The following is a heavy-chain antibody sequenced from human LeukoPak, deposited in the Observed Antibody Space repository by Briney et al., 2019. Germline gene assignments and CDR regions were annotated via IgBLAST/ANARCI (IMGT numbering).Heavy chain of an antibody. CDR1: GFTFSAYS. CDR2: ISSSSSYI. V-gene: IGHV3-21*01. J-gene: IGHJ4*02. Sequence: PGGSLRLSCAASGFTFSAYSMNWVRQAPGKGLEWVASISSSSSYIYYADSVKGRFTISRDNAKNSLYLQMSGLRAEDTAVYYCASSGYDSSGYYYGWGQGAQVTASS. D-gene: IGHD3-22*01. CDR3: ASSGYDSSGYYYG.